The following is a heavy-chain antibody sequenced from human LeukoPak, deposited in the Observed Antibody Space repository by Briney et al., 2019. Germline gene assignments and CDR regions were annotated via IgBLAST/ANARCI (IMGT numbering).Heavy chain of an antibody. CDR3: AKDIRRYYDSSGYYWD. Sequence: GGTLRLSCAGSGFRFSIYGMNWVRQAPGKGLEWVSGISPGGGPTYYAESVKGRFTISRDDSKNTLYLQMNSLRAEDTAVYYCAKDIRRYYDSSGYYWDWGQGTLVTVSS. D-gene: IGHD3-22*01. CDR1: GFRFSIYG. V-gene: IGHV3-23*01. J-gene: IGHJ4*02. CDR2: ISPGGGPT.